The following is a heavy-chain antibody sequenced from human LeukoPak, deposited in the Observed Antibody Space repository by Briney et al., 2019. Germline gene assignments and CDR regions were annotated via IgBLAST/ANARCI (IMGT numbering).Heavy chain of an antibody. Sequence: SVKVSCKASGGTFSSHGISWVRQAPGQGLEWVGGIIPLFGTTNYGRKFQGRVTITTDESMNTGYMELSSLRSEDTAMYYCARSIMIGVYYYYMDVWGKGTTVTVSS. CDR3: ARSIMIGVYYYYMDV. CDR2: IIPLFGTT. CDR1: GGTFSSHG. V-gene: IGHV1-69*05. J-gene: IGHJ6*03. D-gene: IGHD3-16*01.